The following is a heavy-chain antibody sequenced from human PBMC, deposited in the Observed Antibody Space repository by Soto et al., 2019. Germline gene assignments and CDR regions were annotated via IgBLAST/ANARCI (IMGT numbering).Heavy chain of an antibody. CDR1: GGSMSSTSYY. Sequence: QLQLQESGPGLVKASETLSLTCTVSGGSMSSTSYYWGWIRQPPGKGLEWIGSIYYSGSTYYNPSLKSRVTISVDTSQDQYSVKLSSVPAADTVVYYGPSRGGDSGSGSYADNYSGMDVWGQGTTVTVS. CDR3: PSRGGDSGSGSYADNYSGMDV. CDR2: IYYSGST. J-gene: IGHJ6*02. V-gene: IGHV4-39*01. D-gene: IGHD3-10*01.